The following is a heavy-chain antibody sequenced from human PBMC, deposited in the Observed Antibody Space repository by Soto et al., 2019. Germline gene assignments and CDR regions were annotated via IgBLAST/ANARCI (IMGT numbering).Heavy chain of an antibody. Sequence: GGSLRLSCAASGFTFDTYAMSWVRQAPGKGLEWVSAISGSGAKTYYADSVKGRFTISRDNSKNTLYLQMNSPRAEDTAVYHCAKLECSGGSCYSGRLVDYFYYYMDVWGKGTTVTVSS. D-gene: IGHD2-15*01. V-gene: IGHV3-23*01. J-gene: IGHJ6*03. CDR2: ISGSGAKT. CDR1: GFTFDTYA. CDR3: AKLECSGGSCYSGRLVDYFYYYMDV.